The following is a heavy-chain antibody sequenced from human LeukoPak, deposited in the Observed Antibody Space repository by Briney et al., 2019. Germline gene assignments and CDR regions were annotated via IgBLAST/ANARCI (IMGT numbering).Heavy chain of an antibody. CDR3: ARDQRIVGATTIDY. V-gene: IGHV4-39*07. J-gene: IGHJ4*02. CDR1: GDSISSSSYF. D-gene: IGHD1-26*01. Sequence: PSETLSLTCTVSGDSISSSSYFWGWLRQPPGKGLECIANINYSGRTYYNPSLKSRATMSVDTSKNQFSLKLSSVTAADTAVYYCARDQRIVGATTIDYWGQGTLVTVSS. CDR2: INYSGRT.